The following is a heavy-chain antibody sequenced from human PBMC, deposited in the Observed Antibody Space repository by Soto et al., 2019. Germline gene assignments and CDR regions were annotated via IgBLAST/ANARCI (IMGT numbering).Heavy chain of an antibody. CDR1: GYTLTTYP. J-gene: IGHJ4*02. Sequence: ASVKVSCKASGYTLTTYPLHWVRQAPGQSLEWMGYITGASGDTRYSQKFHDRVTITRDTSANTAYLELNSLTSEDTAVYYCATALRFVDYLLKRWGQGTLVTVSS. D-gene: IGHD3-9*01. CDR2: ITGASGDT. V-gene: IGHV1-3*01. CDR3: ATALRFVDYLLKR.